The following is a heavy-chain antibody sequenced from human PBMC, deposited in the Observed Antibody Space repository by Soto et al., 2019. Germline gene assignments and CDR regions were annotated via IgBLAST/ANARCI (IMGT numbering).Heavy chain of an antibody. CDR2: INSDGSST. D-gene: IGHD2-15*01. CDR1: GFTFSSYW. V-gene: IGHV3-74*01. Sequence: GGSLRLSCAASGFTFSSYWMHWVRQAPGKGLVWVSRINSDGSSTSYADSVKGRFTISRDNAKNTLYLQMNSLRAEDTAVYYCAAFLGYCSGSTCSDAFDIWGQGTLVTVSS. CDR3: AAFLGYCSGSTCSDAFDI. J-gene: IGHJ3*02.